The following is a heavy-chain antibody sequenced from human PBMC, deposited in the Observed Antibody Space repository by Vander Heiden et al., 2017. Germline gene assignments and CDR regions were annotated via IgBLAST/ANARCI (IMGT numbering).Heavy chain of an antibody. D-gene: IGHD2-2*01. CDR1: GSTISSYA. V-gene: IGHV1-69*01. CDR3: ARYCSSTSCYSLDYYYYGMDV. Sequence: QLHPSQSGAEMKKPWSPVKVSCKDSGSTISSYASSWVRQAPGQGLEWMGGIIPIFGTANYAQKFQGRVTITADESTSTAYMELSSLRSEDTAVYYCARYCSSTSCYSLDYYYYGMDVWGQGTTVTVSS. CDR2: IIPIFGTA. J-gene: IGHJ6*02.